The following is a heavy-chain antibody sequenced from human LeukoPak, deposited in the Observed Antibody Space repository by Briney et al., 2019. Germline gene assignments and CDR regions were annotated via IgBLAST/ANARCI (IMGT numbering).Heavy chain of an antibody. CDR2: IKQDGSET. CDR1: GFTFSGYW. CDR3: ARDSVEGNIAVCPFDYNC. D-gene: IGHD6-6*01. V-gene: IGHV3-7*01. J-gene: IGHJ4*01. Sequence: GGSLRLSCAASGFTFSGYWMTWVRQAPGKGLEWVANIKQDGSETYYVDSVKGRFTISRDNANNSLHLDMNNLRAEDTGVYFCARDSVEGNIAVCPFDYNCWGHGTLVTVPS.